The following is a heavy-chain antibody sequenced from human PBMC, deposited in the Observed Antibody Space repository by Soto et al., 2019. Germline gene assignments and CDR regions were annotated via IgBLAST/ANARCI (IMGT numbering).Heavy chain of an antibody. CDR3: AGGYYFDY. V-gene: IGHV4-59*04. Sequence: SETLSLTCTVSGGSISSYYWSWIRKQQGKGMEWIGYIYYSGSTYYNPSLKSRVTISVDTSKNQFSLKLSSVSAADTAVYYCAGGYYFDYWGQGTLVTVSS. CDR2: IYYSGST. J-gene: IGHJ4*02. CDR1: GGSISSYY. D-gene: IGHD2-15*01.